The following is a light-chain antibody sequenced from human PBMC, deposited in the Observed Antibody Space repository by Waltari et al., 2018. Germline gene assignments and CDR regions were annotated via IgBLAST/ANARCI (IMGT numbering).Light chain of an antibody. V-gene: IGKV1-39*01. Sequence: DIQVTQSPSSLSASVGDRVTISCRTSRSVSDFFNWYQQKPGKAPQLLLYRASRLHGGCPSRFSGSRSGTEFTLIINNLQPEDSATYYCQQSYGAPLTFGGGTKVDIK. J-gene: IGKJ4*02. CDR2: RAS. CDR1: RSVSDF. CDR3: QQSYGAPLT.